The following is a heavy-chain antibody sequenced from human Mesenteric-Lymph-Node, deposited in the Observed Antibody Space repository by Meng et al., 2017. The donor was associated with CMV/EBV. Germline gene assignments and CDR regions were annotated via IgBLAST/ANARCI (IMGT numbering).Heavy chain of an antibody. V-gene: IGHV4-61*08. J-gene: IGHJ4*02. D-gene: IGHD1-1*01. Sequence: GSLRLSCSVSGGSVSSGAYFWTWIRQSPGKGLEWIGYVHTTGSTNQNPSLKSRVTISLDKSRNQVSLKLTSVTAADSAIYYCAREERGGRTYNAPDYWGQGTPVTVSS. CDR1: GGSVSSGAYF. CDR3: AREERGGRTYNAPDY. CDR2: VHTTGST.